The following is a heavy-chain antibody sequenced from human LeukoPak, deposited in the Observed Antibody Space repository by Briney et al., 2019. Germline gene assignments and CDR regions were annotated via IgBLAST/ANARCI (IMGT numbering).Heavy chain of an antibody. CDR2: INQDGSEK. D-gene: IGHD5-18*01. J-gene: IGHJ4*02. V-gene: IGHV3-7*01. CDR3: ARDRGYTSFDY. Sequence: GGSLRLSCTASGFTFGDYAMSWFRQAPGKGLEWVANINQDGSEKYYVDSVKGRFTISRDTAKNSLDLQMNNLRAEDTAVYYCARDRGYTSFDYWGQGILVTVSS. CDR1: GFTFGDYA.